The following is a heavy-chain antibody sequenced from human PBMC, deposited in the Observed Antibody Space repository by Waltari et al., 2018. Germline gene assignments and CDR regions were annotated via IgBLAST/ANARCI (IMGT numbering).Heavy chain of an antibody. CDR1: SYSLAATSNY. V-gene: IGHV4-39*01. D-gene: IGHD3-10*01. CDR2: IHRGGNT. J-gene: IGHJ4*02. Sequence: QVRLQESGPGLVKTSDPRPPTCRGRSYSLAATSNYWAWIRQPPGKGLEWIGSIHRGGNTYYNPSLKSRVTISVDTSKNRFSLKVDSVTAADTSIYYCARQQSVPTSGCFDFWGQGAQVAVSA. CDR3: ARQQSVPTSGCFDF.